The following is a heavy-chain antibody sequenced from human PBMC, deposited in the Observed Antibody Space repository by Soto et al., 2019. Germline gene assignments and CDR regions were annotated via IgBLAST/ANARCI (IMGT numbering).Heavy chain of an antibody. D-gene: IGHD2-2*01. Sequence: ASVKVSCKASGYTFTSYGISWVRQAPGQGLEWMGWISSYTGNTNYAQKVQGRVTMTTDTSTSTTYMELRSLRSDDTAVYYCARGHRYWSTTSCFSGVNWFDPWGQGTLVTVSS. CDR1: GYTFTSYG. J-gene: IGHJ5*02. CDR2: ISSYTGNT. V-gene: IGHV1-18*04. CDR3: ARGHRYWSTTSCFSGVNWFDP.